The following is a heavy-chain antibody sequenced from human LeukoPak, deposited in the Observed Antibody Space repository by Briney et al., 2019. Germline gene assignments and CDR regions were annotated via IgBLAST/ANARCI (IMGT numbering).Heavy chain of an antibody. V-gene: IGHV1-8*01. J-gene: IGHJ4*02. CDR3: ARAGEYRESYFDY. Sequence: ASVKVSCKASGYTFTSYDINWVRQATGQGLEWMGWMNPNNGNTGYAQKFQGRVTMTRNTSISTAYMELSSLRSEDTAVYYCARAGEYRESYFDYWGQGTLVTVSS. D-gene: IGHD3-10*01. CDR2: MNPNNGNT. CDR1: GYTFTSYD.